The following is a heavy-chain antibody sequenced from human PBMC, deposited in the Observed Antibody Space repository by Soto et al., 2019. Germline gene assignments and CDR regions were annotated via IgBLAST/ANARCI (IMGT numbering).Heavy chain of an antibody. J-gene: IGHJ4*02. D-gene: IGHD3-22*01. V-gene: IGHV1-46*01. CDR2: INPSGGST. Sequence: ASVKVSCKASGYTFTSYYMHWVRQAPGQGLEWMGIINPSGGSTSYAQKFQGRVTMTRDTSTSTVYMELSSLRSEDTAVYYCAKDRVPNDSSGYYSILTDSWGQGTVVTAPQ. CDR3: AKDRVPNDSSGYYSILTDS. CDR1: GYTFTSYY.